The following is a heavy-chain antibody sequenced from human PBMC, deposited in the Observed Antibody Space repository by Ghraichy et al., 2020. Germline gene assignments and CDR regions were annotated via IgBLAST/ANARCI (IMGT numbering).Heavy chain of an antibody. V-gene: IGHV4-34*01. CDR2: INHSGST. J-gene: IGHJ5*02. CDR1: GGSFSGYY. Sequence: SETLSLTCAVYGGSFSGYYWSWIRQPPGKGLEWIGEINHSGSTNYNPSLKSRVTISVDTYKNQFSLKLSSVTAADTAVYYCARGSIAARPGNWFDPWGQGTLVTFSS. CDR3: ARGSIAARPGNWFDP. D-gene: IGHD6-6*01.